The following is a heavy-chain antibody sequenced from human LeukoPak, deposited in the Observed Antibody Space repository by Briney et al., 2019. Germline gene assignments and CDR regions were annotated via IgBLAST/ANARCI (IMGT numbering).Heavy chain of an antibody. CDR1: GYTFTGYY. CDR2: INPNSGGT. Sequence: ASVKVSCKASGYTFTGYYMHWVRQAPGQGLEWMGWINPNSGGTNYAQKFQGRVTMTRDTSISTAYMELSRLRSDDTPVYYCAREVAAADRGYFDYWGQGTLVTVSS. J-gene: IGHJ4*02. V-gene: IGHV1-2*02. CDR3: AREVAAADRGYFDY. D-gene: IGHD6-13*01.